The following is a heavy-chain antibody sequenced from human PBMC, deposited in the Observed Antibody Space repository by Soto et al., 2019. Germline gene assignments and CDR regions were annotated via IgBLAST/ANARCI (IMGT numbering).Heavy chain of an antibody. Sequence: VKVSCKASGGTFSSYAISWVRQAPGQGLEWMGGIIPIFGTANYAQKFQGRVTITADESTSTAYMELSSLRSEDTAVYYCAITSGYSSSWYLKYNWFDPWGQGTLVTVSS. CDR2: IIPIFGTA. J-gene: IGHJ5*02. CDR1: GGTFSSYA. D-gene: IGHD6-13*01. CDR3: AITSGYSSSWYLKYNWFDP. V-gene: IGHV1-69*01.